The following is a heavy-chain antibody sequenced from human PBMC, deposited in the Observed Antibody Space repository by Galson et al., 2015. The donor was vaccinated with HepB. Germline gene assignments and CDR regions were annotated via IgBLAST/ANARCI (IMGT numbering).Heavy chain of an antibody. CDR1: GGTFSSYA. CDR3: ARDYSSPGFGMDV. D-gene: IGHD6-13*01. V-gene: IGHV1-69*13. Sequence: SVKVSCKASGGTFSSYAISWVRQAPGQGLEWMGGIIPIFGTANYAQKFQGRVTITADESTSTAYMELSSLRSEDTAVYYCARDYSSPGFGMDVWGQGTTVTVSS. J-gene: IGHJ6*02. CDR2: IIPIFGTA.